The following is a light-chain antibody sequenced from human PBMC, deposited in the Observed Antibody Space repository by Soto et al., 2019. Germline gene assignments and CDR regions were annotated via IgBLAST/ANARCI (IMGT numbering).Light chain of an antibody. Sequence: QSALTQPPSASGSPGQSVTISCTGTSSDVGDYNYVSWYQQYPGKAPKLMIYEVSKRPSGVPARLSGSKSGNTASLTVSGLPAEDEADYYCNSYAGSNNWVFGGGTQLTVL. J-gene: IGLJ3*02. CDR1: SSDVGDYNY. CDR3: NSYAGSNNWV. V-gene: IGLV2-8*01. CDR2: EVS.